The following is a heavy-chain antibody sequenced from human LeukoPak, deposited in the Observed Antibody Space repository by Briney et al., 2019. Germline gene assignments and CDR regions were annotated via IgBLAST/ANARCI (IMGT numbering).Heavy chain of an antibody. CDR3: AREGGPYRPLDY. V-gene: IGHV4-59*12. Sequence: SETLSLTCTVSGGSISNYYWSWIRQPPGKGLEWIGYISYSGSTNYNPSLKSRVTISVDTSKNQFSLKLSSVTAADTAVYYCAREGGPYRPLDYSGQGTLVTVAS. CDR1: GGSISNYY. J-gene: IGHJ4*02. CDR2: ISYSGST.